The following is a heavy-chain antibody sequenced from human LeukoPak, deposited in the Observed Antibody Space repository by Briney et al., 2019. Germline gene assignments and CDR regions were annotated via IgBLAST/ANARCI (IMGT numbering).Heavy chain of an antibody. CDR2: IVVGSGNT. CDR1: GFTFTSSA. CDR3: AAVLNYYGHGWFDP. D-gene: IGHD3-10*01. Sequence: SVKVSCKASGFTFTSSAMQWVRQAREQRLEWIGWIVVGSGNTNYAQKFQERVTIPRDMSTSTAYMELSSLRSEDTAVYYCAAVLNYYGHGWFDPWGQGTLVTVSS. V-gene: IGHV1-58*02. J-gene: IGHJ5*02.